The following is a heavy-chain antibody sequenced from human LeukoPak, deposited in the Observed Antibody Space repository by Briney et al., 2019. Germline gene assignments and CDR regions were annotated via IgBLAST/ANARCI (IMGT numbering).Heavy chain of an antibody. CDR2: IYYSGST. CDR3: ARRDGSGSYYDY. Sequence: SETLSLTCTVSGGSLSSYYWSWIRQPPGKGLEWIGYIYYSGSTNYNPSLKSRVTISVDTSKNQFSLKLSSVTAADTAVYYCARRDGSGSYYDYWGQGTLVTVSS. V-gene: IGHV4-59*08. J-gene: IGHJ4*02. D-gene: IGHD3-10*01. CDR1: GGSLSSYY.